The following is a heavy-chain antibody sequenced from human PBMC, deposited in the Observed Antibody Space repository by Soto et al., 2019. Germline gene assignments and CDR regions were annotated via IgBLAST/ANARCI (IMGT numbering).Heavy chain of an antibody. CDR2: LRYDGSNK. D-gene: IGHD1-26*01. V-gene: IGHV3-33*01. Sequence: QVQLVESGGGVVQPGRSLRLSCAASGFRFSGFGMHWVRQAPGKGLEWVAILRYDGSNKYYEDSVKGRFTISRDNSQNTLYLQMDSLRVEDTAVYYCARDGVGATTFYGYFDYWGQGILVTVSS. J-gene: IGHJ4*02. CDR3: ARDGVGATTFYGYFDY. CDR1: GFRFSGFG.